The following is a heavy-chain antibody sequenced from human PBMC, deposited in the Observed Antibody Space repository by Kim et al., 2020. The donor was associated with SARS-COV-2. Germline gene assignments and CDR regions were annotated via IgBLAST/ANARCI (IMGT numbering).Heavy chain of an antibody. Sequence: YADSVKGRFTISRDNSKNTLFRQMNSLRSEDTAVYYCAKNSGWAKPIDYWGQGTLVTVSS. CDR3: AKNSGWAKPIDY. D-gene: IGHD6-19*01. J-gene: IGHJ4*02. V-gene: IGHV3-23*01.